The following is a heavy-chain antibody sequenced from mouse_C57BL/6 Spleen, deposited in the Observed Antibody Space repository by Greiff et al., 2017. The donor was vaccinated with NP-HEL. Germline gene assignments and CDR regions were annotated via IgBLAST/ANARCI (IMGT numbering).Heavy chain of an antibody. CDR1: GYAFSSYW. J-gene: IGHJ4*01. CDR2: IYPGDGDT. D-gene: IGHD2-4*01. V-gene: IGHV1-80*01. CDR3: ARLIYYDYDVAMDY. Sequence: QVQLQQSGAELVKPGASVKISCKASGYAFSSYWMNWVKQRPGKGLEWIGQIYPGDGDTNYNGKFKGKATLTADKSSSTAYMQLSSLTSEDSAVYFCARLIYYDYDVAMDYWGQGTSVTVSS.